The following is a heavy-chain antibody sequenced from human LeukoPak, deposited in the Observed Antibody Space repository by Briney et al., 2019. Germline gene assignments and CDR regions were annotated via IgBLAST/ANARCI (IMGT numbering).Heavy chain of an antibody. D-gene: IGHD3-10*01. CDR1: GFSLSTGYF. CDR3: VREGFGEGLRLSYAFHM. V-gene: IGHV4-38-2*02. CDR2: IHYSTTT. J-gene: IGHJ3*02. Sequence: SETLSLTCSVSGFSLSTGYFWGWIRQLPGRGLEWIASIHYSTTTYYNPALESRVTISVRASKNRLSLKLDSVTAADSAVYYCVREGFGEGLRLSYAFHMWGRGTVVTVSS.